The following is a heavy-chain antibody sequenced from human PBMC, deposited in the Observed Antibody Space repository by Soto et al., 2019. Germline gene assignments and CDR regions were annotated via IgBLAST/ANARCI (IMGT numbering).Heavy chain of an antibody. CDR1: GLSLRTTGVG. D-gene: IGHD2-21*02. V-gene: IGHV2-5*02. J-gene: IGHJ6*02. CDR3: VQSRCGGDCREIYSSHAYNGLDV. CDR2: LYWDDDK. Sequence: QVTLKESGPTLVKPTQTLTLPCTVSGLSLRTTGVGVGWVRQPPGKALEWLALLYWDDDKRYSPSLRSRLTIAKDISEKQVVLTMTNMDTVDTATYYCVQSRCGGDCREIYSSHAYNGLDVWGQGTTVTVSS.